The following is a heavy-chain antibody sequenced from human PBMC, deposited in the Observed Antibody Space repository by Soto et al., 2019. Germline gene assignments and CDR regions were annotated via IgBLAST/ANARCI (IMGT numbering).Heavy chain of an antibody. CDR3: ARRGTVVTDYYYYGMDV. J-gene: IGHJ6*02. D-gene: IGHD2-15*01. CDR2: IIPIFGTA. CDR1: GGTFSSYA. V-gene: IGHV1-69*13. Sequence: SVKVSCKASGGTFSSYAISWVRQAPGQGLEWMGGIIPIFGTANYAQKFQGRVTITADESTSTAYMELSRLRSEDTAVYYCARRGTVVTDYYYYGMDVWGQGTTVTVSS.